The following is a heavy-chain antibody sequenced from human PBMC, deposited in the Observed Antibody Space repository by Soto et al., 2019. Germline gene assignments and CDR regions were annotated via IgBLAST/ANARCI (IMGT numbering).Heavy chain of an antibody. CDR3: AKMPPKTTATVGYFDY. D-gene: IGHD4-17*01. Sequence: PGGSLRLSCAASGFTFSSYAMSWVRQAPGKGLEWVSAISGSGGSTYYADSVKGRFTISRDNSKNTLYLQMNSLRAEDTAVYYCAKMPPKTTATVGYFDYWGQGTLVTVSS. CDR1: GFTFSSYA. V-gene: IGHV3-23*01. J-gene: IGHJ4*02. CDR2: ISGSGGST.